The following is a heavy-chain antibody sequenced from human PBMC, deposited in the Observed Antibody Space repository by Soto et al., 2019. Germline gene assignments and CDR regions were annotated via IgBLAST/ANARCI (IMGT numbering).Heavy chain of an antibody. CDR3: ARDIMITFGADYYYYGMDV. D-gene: IGHD3-16*01. CDR2: IYHSGST. V-gene: IGHV4-38-2*02. CDR1: GYSISSGYY. J-gene: IGHJ6*02. Sequence: SETLSLTCAVSGYSISSGYYWGWIRQPPGKGLEWIGSIYHSGSTNYNPSLKSRVTISVDTSKNQFSLKLSSVTAADTAVYYCARDIMITFGADYYYYGMDVWGQGTTVTVSS.